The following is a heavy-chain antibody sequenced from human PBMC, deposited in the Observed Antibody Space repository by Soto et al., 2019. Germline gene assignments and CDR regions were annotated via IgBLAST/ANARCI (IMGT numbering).Heavy chain of an antibody. Sequence: QVQLVESGGGLVKPGGSLRLSCAASGFTFSDYYMSWIRQAPGKGLEWVSYISSSSSYTNYADSVKGRFTISRDNAKMLLYLQMNRLRVEVTAVYHRAREILWIWPSDYWGQGTLVTVSS. CDR2: ISSSSSYT. CDR3: AREILWIWPSDY. V-gene: IGHV3-11*05. D-gene: IGHD2-21*01. J-gene: IGHJ4*02. CDR1: GFTFSDYY.